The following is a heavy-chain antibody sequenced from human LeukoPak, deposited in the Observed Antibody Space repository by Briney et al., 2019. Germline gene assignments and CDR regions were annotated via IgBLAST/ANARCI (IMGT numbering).Heavy chain of an antibody. CDR1: GFTFDDYA. CDR2: ISWNSDSI. J-gene: IGHJ3*02. D-gene: IGHD2-8*01. V-gene: IGHV3-9*01. Sequence: GGSLRLSCAASGFTFDDYAIHWVRQAPGKGLEWVSGISWNSDSIGYADSVKGRFTISRDNAKNSLYPQMNSLRAEDTALYYCAKSSDSGVFDIWGQGTMVTVSS. CDR3: AKSSDSGVFDI.